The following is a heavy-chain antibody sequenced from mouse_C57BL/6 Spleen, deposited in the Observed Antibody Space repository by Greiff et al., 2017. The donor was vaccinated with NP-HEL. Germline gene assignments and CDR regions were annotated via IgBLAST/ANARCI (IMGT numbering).Heavy chain of an antibody. V-gene: IGHV5-4*01. CDR2: ISDGGSYT. Sequence: EVKLVESGGGLVKPGGSLKLSCAASGFTFSSYAMSWVRQTPEKRLEWVATISDGGSYTYYPDNVKGRFTISRDKAKNNLYLQMSELKSEDTAMYYCARDGRLCAMDYWGQGTSVTVSS. CDR3: ARDGRLCAMDY. J-gene: IGHJ4*01. CDR1: GFTFSSYA.